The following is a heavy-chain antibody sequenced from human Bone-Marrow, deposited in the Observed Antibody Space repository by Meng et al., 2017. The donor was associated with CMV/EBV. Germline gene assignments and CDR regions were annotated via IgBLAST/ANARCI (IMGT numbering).Heavy chain of an antibody. CDR3: ARGSMVRGVPLPYYYPGMGV. Sequence: ASVKVSCKASGYTFSAYYMHWVRQAPGQGLEWMGWINPDSGGTDYAQNFQGRVTMTRDTSISTAYMDLSRLRSDDTAVYYCARGSMVRGVPLPYYYPGMGVWGQGTTVTVSS. J-gene: IGHJ6*01. CDR2: INPDSGGT. V-gene: IGHV1-2*02. D-gene: IGHD3-10*01. CDR1: GYTFSAYY.